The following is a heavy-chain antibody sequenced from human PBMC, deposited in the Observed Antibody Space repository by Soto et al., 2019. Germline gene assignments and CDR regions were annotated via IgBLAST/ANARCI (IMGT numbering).Heavy chain of an antibody. J-gene: IGHJ5*02. CDR3: ARGDFDRSGNYNAGWFPP. CDR2: INPNSGGT. D-gene: IGHD3-22*01. Sequence: QVQLVQSGAEVKKPGASVKVSCKASGYTFTAYYMHWLRQAPGQGLEWMGWINPNSGGTNYAQRFEGRVTVTNDTSIPTTYMELSSLESDDTAVYYCARGDFDRSGNYNAGWFPPWRQRTLVTVSS. V-gene: IGHV1-2*02. CDR1: GYTFTAYY.